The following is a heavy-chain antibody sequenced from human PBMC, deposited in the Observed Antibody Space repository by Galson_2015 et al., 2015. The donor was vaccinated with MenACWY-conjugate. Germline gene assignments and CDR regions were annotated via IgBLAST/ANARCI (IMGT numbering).Heavy chain of an antibody. CDR1: EFSFSDYA. Sequence: SLRLSCAASEFSFSDYAMNWVRQAPGKGLEWVATISGDGGTTYYGDSVKGRCTISRDNRKDTLVLQMNSLRGEDTAIYYCAKGPLRYNSGQFFFDHWGQGTLVTVPS. J-gene: IGHJ4*02. V-gene: IGHV3-23*02. CDR2: ISGDGGTT. CDR3: AKGPLRYNSGQFFFDH. D-gene: IGHD6-19*01.